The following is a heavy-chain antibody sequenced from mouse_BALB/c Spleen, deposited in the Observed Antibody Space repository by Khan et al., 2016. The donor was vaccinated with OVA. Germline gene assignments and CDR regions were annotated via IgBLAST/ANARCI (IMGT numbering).Heavy chain of an antibody. J-gene: IGHJ1*01. V-gene: IGHV3-8*02. D-gene: IGHD2-1*01. CDR2: IGYSGST. CDR1: GDSITSGY. CDR3: ARWGNPRWYFDV. Sequence: EVQLQESGPSLVKPSQTLSLTCSVTGDSITSGYWNWIRKFPGSKVEYMGYIGYSGSTYYNPSLKSRISITRDTSKNQCYLQLNSVTTEDTATYYCARWGNPRWYFDVWGAGTTVTVSS.